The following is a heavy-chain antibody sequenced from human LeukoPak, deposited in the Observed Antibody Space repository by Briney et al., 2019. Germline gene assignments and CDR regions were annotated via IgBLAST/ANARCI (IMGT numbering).Heavy chain of an antibody. J-gene: IGHJ4*02. Sequence: GESLKISCKASGYSFTRYWISWVRQMPGKGLQWMGRSDPSDSYTNYSPSFQGHVTISADKSISTAYLQWSSLKASDPAMYYCARLYQWSDYWGQGTLVTVSS. CDR3: ARLYQWSDY. CDR2: SDPSDSYT. CDR1: GYSFTRYW. V-gene: IGHV5-10-1*01. D-gene: IGHD6-19*01.